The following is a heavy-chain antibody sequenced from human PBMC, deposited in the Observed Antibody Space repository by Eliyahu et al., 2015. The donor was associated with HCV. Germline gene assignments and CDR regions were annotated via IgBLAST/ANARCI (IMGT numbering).Heavy chain of an antibody. J-gene: IGHJ4*02. V-gene: IGHV4-39*01. D-gene: IGHD2-2*01. CDR3: ARHDRYCSSTSCSIDY. CDR2: STGST. Sequence: STGSTYYNPSLKSRVTISVDTSKNQFSLKLSSVTAADTAVYYCARHDRYCSSTSCSIDYWGQGTLVTVSS.